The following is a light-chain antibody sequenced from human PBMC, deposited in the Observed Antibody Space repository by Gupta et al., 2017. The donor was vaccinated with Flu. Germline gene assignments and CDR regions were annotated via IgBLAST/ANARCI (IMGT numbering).Light chain of an antibody. CDR3: QSYDSSLRGV. V-gene: IGLV1-40*01. CDR1: SSNIGAGYD. Sequence: QSVLTQPPSVSGAPGQRVTISGTGSSSNIGAGYDVHWYQQLPGTAPKLLIYGNSNRPSGVPDRFPGSKSGTSASLAITGLQAEDEADYYCQSYDSSLRGVFGGGTKLTVL. CDR2: GNS. J-gene: IGLJ2*01.